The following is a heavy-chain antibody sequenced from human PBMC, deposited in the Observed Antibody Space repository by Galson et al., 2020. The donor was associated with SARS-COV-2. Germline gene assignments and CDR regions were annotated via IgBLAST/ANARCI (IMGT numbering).Heavy chain of an antibody. J-gene: IGHJ4*02. Sequence: ASVKVSCKTSGYPFSDYYIHWVRQAPGQGLEWMGWVIPNGGGTNYAQRFQGRVTMTRDTSLNIVYMELSSLRSDDTAVYYCARSADPDTGGWPKRNDFDSWGQGTLVTVSS. CDR1: GYPFSDYY. D-gene: IGHD5-18*01. V-gene: IGHV1-2*02. CDR3: ARSADPDTGGWPKRNDFDS. CDR2: VIPNGGGT.